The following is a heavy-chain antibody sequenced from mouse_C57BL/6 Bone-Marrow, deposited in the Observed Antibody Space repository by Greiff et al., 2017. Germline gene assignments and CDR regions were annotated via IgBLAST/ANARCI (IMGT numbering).Heavy chain of an antibody. D-gene: IGHD1-1*02. CDR2: ISNGGGST. CDR3: ATKGSYVFAY. Sequence: EVKLMESGGGLVQPGGSLKLSCAASGFTFSDYYMYWVRQTPEKRLEWVAYISNGGGSTYYPDTVKGRFTISRDKAKNTLYLQMSRLKSEDTAMYYCATKGSYVFAYWGQGTLVTVSA. V-gene: IGHV5-12*01. J-gene: IGHJ3*01. CDR1: GFTFSDYY.